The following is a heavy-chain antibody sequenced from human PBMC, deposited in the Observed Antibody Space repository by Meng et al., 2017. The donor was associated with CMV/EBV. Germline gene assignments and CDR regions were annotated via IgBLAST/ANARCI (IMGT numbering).Heavy chain of an antibody. Sequence: LTRAASGFTFSSHSMNWVRQAPGKGLEWVSSISSSSSYIYYADSVKGRFTISRDNAKNSLYLQMNSLRAEDTAVYYCARDLGPYNWNYVGVVQGAKDYWGQGTLVTVSS. V-gene: IGHV3-21*01. CDR2: ISSSSSYI. D-gene: IGHD1-7*01. J-gene: IGHJ4*02. CDR1: GFTFSSHS. CDR3: ARDLGPYNWNYVGVVQGAKDY.